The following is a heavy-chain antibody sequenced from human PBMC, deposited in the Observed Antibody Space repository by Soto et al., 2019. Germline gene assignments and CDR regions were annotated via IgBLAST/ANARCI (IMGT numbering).Heavy chain of an antibody. D-gene: IGHD7-27*01. CDR3: AKAHWVNYYYYGMDV. Sequence: LLLSCAASGFTFSRYAMSWVRQAPGKGLEWVSAISGSGGSTYYADSVKGRFTISRDNSKNTLYLQMNSLRAEDTAVYYCAKAHWVNYYYYGMDVWGQGTTVTVSS. CDR1: GFTFSRYA. V-gene: IGHV3-23*01. J-gene: IGHJ6*02. CDR2: ISGSGGST.